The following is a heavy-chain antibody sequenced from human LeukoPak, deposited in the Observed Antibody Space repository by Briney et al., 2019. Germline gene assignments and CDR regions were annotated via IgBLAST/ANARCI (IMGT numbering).Heavy chain of an antibody. CDR2: IIPIFGTA. D-gene: IGHD3-3*01. Sequence: SVTVSCKASGGTFSSYAISWVRQAPGQGLEWMGGIIPIFGTANYAQKFQGRVTITTDESTSTAYMELSSLRSEDTAVYYCARFARAYYDFWSGYPDWGQGTLVTVSS. V-gene: IGHV1-69*05. CDR1: GGTFSSYA. CDR3: ARFARAYYDFWSGYPD. J-gene: IGHJ4*02.